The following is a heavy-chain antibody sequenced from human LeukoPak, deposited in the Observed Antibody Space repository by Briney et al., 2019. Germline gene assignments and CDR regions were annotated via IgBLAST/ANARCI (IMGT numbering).Heavy chain of an antibody. CDR2: ISWDGGGT. CDR1: GFTFDDYA. Sequence: GGSLRLSCAASGFTFDDYAMHWVRQTPGKGLEWVSLISWDGGGTYYADSVKGRFTISRDNSKNSLYLQMNSLRAEDTALYYCAKDIVDGYNLGVGGSGIDYWGQGTLVTVSS. J-gene: IGHJ4*02. V-gene: IGHV3-43D*03. D-gene: IGHD5-24*01. CDR3: AKDIVDGYNLGVGGSGIDY.